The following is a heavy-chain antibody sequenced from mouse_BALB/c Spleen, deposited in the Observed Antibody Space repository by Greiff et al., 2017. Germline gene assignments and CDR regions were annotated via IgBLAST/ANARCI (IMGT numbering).Heavy chain of an antibody. CDR1: GFTFSSYA. V-gene: IGHV5-9-4*01. CDR2: ISSGGSYT. J-gene: IGHJ4*01. D-gene: IGHD2-14*01. CDR3: ARVYYRYDGYAMDY. Sequence: EVKLVESGGGLVKPGGSLKLSCAASGFTFSSYAMSWVRQSPEKRLEWVAEISSGGSYTYYPDTVTGRFTISRDNAKNTLYLEMSSLRSEDTAMYYCARVYYRYDGYAMDYWGQGTSVTVSS.